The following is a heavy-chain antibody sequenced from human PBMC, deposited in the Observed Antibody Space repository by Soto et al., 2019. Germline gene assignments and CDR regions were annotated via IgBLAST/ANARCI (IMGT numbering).Heavy chain of an antibody. CDR2: IIPIFGTA. J-gene: IGHJ1*01. CDR3: ASLPYYYDSSVLFQH. Sequence: SVKVSCKASGGTFSSYAISWVRQAPGQGLEWMGGIIPIFGTANYAQKFQGRVTITADESTSTAYMELSSLRSEDTAVYYCASLPYYYDSSVLFQHWGQGTLVTVSS. D-gene: IGHD3-22*01. V-gene: IGHV1-69*13. CDR1: GGTFSSYA.